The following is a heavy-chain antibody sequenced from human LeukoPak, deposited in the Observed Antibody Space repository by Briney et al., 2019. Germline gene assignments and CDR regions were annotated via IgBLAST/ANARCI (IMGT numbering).Heavy chain of an antibody. Sequence: SETLSLTCTVSGGSISSGDYYWSWIRQHPGKGLEWIGFIYYSGSTYYNPSLKSRVTISVDTSKNQFSLKLSSVTAADTAVYYCARWGYCSSTSCPGFDYRGQGTLVTVSS. D-gene: IGHD2-2*01. V-gene: IGHV4-31*03. CDR1: GGSISSGDYY. J-gene: IGHJ4*02. CDR2: IYYSGST. CDR3: ARWGYCSSTSCPGFDY.